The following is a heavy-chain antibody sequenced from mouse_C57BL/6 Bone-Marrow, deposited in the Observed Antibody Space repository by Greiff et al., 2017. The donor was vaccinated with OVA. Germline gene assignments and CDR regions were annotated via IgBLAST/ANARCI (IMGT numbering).Heavy chain of an antibody. V-gene: IGHV1-81*01. CDR3: ATDYGSSEGDY. D-gene: IGHD1-1*01. CDR1: GYTFTSYG. Sequence: QVQLQQSGAELARPGASVKLSCKASGYTFTSYGISWVKQRTGQGLEWIGEIYPRSGNTYYNEKFKGKATLTADKSSSTAYMELRSLTAEDSAVYFCATDYGSSEGDYWGQGTTLTVSS. J-gene: IGHJ2*01. CDR2: IYPRSGNT.